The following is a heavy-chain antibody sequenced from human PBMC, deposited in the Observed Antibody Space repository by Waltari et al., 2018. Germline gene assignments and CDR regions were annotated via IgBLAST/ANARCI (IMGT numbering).Heavy chain of an antibody. J-gene: IGHJ3*02. CDR3: SKRLEI. CDR1: GFSSDW. V-gene: IGHV3-7*01. Sequence: EVQLVESGGGLVQPGGSLRLSCGASGFSSDWMEWVRQAPGRGLQWVANINEDGGEKYYFGSVKGRFTISRDNAKKLVYLEMNSLRAEDTAIYYCSKRLEIWGRGTMVAVSS. CDR2: INEDGGEK.